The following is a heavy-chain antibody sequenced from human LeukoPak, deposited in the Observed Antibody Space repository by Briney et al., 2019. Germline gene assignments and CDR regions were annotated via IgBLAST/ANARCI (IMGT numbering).Heavy chain of an antibody. CDR2: IRYDGNNK. J-gene: IGHJ4*02. D-gene: IGHD6-19*01. CDR1: GFTFSTYG. CDR3: ACFGSGWFNDY. Sequence: PGGSLRLSCAASGFTFSTYGMHWVRQAPGKGLEWVAFIRYDGNNKYYVDSVKGRFTISRDNSKNTLYLQMNSLRAEDTAVYYCACFGSGWFNDYWGQGTLVTVSS. V-gene: IGHV3-30*02.